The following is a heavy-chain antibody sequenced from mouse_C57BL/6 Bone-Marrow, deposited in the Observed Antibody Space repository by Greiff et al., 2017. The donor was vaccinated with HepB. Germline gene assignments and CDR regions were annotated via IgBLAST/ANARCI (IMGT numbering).Heavy chain of an antibody. CDR3: ARRGLRRGGY. D-gene: IGHD2-4*01. Sequence: VQLQQSGAELARPGASVKLSCKASGYTFTSYGISWVKQRTGQGLEWIGEIYPRSGNTYYNEKFKGKATLTADKSSSTVYMELRSLTSEDSAVYFCARRGLRRGGYWGQGTTLTVSS. J-gene: IGHJ2*01. CDR2: IYPRSGNT. CDR1: GYTFTSYG. V-gene: IGHV1-81*01.